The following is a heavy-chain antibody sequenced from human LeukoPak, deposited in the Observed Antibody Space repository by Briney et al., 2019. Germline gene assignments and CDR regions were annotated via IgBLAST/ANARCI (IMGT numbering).Heavy chain of an antibody. CDR2: ISSSGSTI. CDR3: GREDYDYAFDI. J-gene: IGHJ3*02. Sequence: AGSLRLSCAASGFTFSDYYMSWIRQAPGKGLEWVSYISSSGSTIYYADSVKGRFNISRDNAKNSLYLQMNSLRAEDTAVYYCGREDYDYAFDIWGQGTMVTVSS. CDR1: GFTFSDYY. V-gene: IGHV3-11*01. D-gene: IGHD4-17*01.